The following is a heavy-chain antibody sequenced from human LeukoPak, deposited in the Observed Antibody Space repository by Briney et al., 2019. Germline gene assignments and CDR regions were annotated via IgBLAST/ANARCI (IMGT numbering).Heavy chain of an antibody. Sequence: GGSLRLSCAASGFTFSSYAMHWVRQAPGKGLEWVAVISYDGSNKYYADSVKGRFTISRDNSKNTLYLQMNSLRAEGTAVYYCARDKRSIVVVVAATFPFGAFDIWGQGTMVTVSS. V-gene: IGHV3-30*04. CDR2: ISYDGSNK. CDR1: GFTFSSYA. CDR3: ARDKRSIVVVVAATFPFGAFDI. J-gene: IGHJ3*02. D-gene: IGHD2-15*01.